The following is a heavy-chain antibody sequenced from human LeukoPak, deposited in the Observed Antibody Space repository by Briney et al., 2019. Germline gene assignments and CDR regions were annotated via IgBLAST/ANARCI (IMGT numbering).Heavy chain of an antibody. V-gene: IGHV4-39*07. CDR2: IYYSGST. CDR1: GGSISSSSFY. CDR3: ARVRIVVEPAASAFDY. Sequence: SETLSLTCTVSGGSISSSSFYWGWIRQPPGKGLEWIGSIYYSGSTYYNSSLKSRVTISVDTSKNQFSLKLSSVTAADTAVYYCARVRIVVEPAASAFDYWGQGTLVTVSS. D-gene: IGHD2-2*01. J-gene: IGHJ4*02.